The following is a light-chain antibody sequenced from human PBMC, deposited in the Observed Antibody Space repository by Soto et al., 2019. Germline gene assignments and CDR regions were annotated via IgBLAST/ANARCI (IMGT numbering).Light chain of an antibody. Sequence: QSALTQPPSASGSPGQSVTISCTGTSSDVGGYKFVSWYQQHPGKAPKLLISEVNKRPLGVPDRFSGSKSGNTASLTVSGLQAEDEADYYCTSYTSSDTQLFGGGTKLTVL. V-gene: IGLV2-8*01. J-gene: IGLJ2*01. CDR2: EVN. CDR1: SSDVGGYKF. CDR3: TSYTSSDTQL.